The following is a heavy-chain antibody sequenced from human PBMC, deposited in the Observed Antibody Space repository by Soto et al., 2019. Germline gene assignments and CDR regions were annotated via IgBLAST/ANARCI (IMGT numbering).Heavy chain of an antibody. Sequence: SETLSLTCTVSGASISCFYWSWIRKSAGKGLEWIGRIYATGTTDYNPSLKSRVMMSVDTCKKQFSLKLRSVTAADTAVYYCVRDGTKTLRDWFDPWGQGISVTVSS. D-gene: IGHD1-1*01. CDR1: GASISCFY. V-gene: IGHV4-4*07. CDR3: VRDGTKTLRDWFDP. J-gene: IGHJ5*02. CDR2: IYATGTT.